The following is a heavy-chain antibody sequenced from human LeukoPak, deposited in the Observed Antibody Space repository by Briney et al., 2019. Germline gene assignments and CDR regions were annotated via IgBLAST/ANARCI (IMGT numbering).Heavy chain of an antibody. CDR3: ARVLRYGSGSYYKSYYYYMDV. V-gene: IGHV4-34*01. J-gene: IGHJ6*03. D-gene: IGHD3-10*01. CDR2: INHSGST. CDR1: GFTFSSYW. Sequence: PGGSLRLSCAASGFTFSSYWMSWIRQPPGKGLEWIGEINHSGSTNYNPSLKSRVTISVDTSKNQFSLKLSSVTAADTAVYYCARVLRYGSGSYYKSYYYYMDVWGKGTTVTVSS.